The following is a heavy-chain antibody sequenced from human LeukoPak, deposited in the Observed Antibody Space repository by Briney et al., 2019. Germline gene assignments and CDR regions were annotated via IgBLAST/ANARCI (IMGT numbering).Heavy chain of an antibody. D-gene: IGHD2-21*02. CDR1: GFTFSNYA. Sequence: GGSLRLSCAASGFTFSNYAMTWVRQAPGKGLEGVSSISNTGERTYYADSVKGRFTILRDNSKNTVFLEMNTLRADDPALYHCVKSREASIWYSLGDYWGQGSLVTVS. CDR3: VKSREASIWYSLGDY. V-gene: IGHV3-23*01. CDR2: ISNTGERT. J-gene: IGHJ4*02.